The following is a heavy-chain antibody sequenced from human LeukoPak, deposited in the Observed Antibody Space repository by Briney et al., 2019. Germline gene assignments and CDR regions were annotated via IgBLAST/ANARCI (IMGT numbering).Heavy chain of an antibody. Sequence: SETLSLTCAVSGGSISTYYWSWIRQSPGKGLEWIGYISYNGYTNYNSSLNSRVTMSVDTSKSQFSLRLSSVTASDTAVYYCARHLDYYGSGSYEFWGQGTLVTVSS. CDR3: ARHLDYYGSGSYEF. V-gene: IGHV4-59*08. CDR1: GGSISTYY. J-gene: IGHJ4*02. CDR2: ISYNGYT. D-gene: IGHD3-10*01.